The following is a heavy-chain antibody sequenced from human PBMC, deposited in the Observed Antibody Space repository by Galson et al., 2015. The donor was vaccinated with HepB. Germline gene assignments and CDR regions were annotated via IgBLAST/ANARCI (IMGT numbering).Heavy chain of an antibody. CDR1: GFTFSSYG. CDR3: AKDSSIAVAGQFDY. V-gene: IGHV3-33*06. J-gene: IGHJ4*02. CDR2: IWYDGSNK. Sequence: SLRLSCAASGFTFSSYGMHWVRQAPGKGLGWVAVIWYDGSNKYYADSVKGRFTISRDNSKNTLYLQMNSLRAEDTAVYYCAKDSSIAVAGQFDYWGQGTLVTVSS. D-gene: IGHD6-19*01.